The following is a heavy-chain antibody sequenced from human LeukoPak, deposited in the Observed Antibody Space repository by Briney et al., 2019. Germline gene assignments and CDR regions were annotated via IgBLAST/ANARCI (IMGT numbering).Heavy chain of an antibody. CDR1: GFTFSSFG. J-gene: IGHJ4*02. V-gene: IGHV3-33*06. Sequence: SGGSLRLSCGASGFTFSSFGMHWLRQAAGKGLEWVAITWYDGSDKYYSDSVKGRFTISRDNSKNTLYLQMNSLRAEDTAVYYCAKDWGTTGTTGWLFDYWGQGTLVTVSS. CDR3: AKDWGTTGTTGWLFDY. D-gene: IGHD1-1*01. CDR2: TWYDGSDK.